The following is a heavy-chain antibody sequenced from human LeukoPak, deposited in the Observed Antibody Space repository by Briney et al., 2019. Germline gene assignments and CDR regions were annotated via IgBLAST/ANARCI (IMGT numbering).Heavy chain of an antibody. CDR1: GGSISSYY. V-gene: IGHV4-4*07. J-gene: IGHJ3*02. CDR2: IYTSGST. CDR3: AGWYYYDSSGYHGGAFDI. D-gene: IGHD3-22*01. Sequence: SETLSLTCTVSGGSISSYYWSWIRQPAGKGLDWIGRIYTSGSTNYNPSLKSRVTISVDKSKNQFSLKLSSVTAADTAVYYCAGWYYYDSSGYHGGAFDIWGQGTMVTVSS.